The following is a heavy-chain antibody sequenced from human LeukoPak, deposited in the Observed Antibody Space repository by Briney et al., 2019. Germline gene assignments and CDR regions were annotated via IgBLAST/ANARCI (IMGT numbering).Heavy chain of an antibody. V-gene: IGHV2-5*02. Sequence: ESGPTLVKPTQTLTLTCTFSGFSLDISGVGVGWIRQPPGQALEWLALIYWDDDRRYSPSLKGRLTITKDTSKNQVVLTLTNMDPGDTATYYCAHSKGGGKYGYWGQGTPVTVSS. CDR2: IYWDDDR. J-gene: IGHJ4*02. D-gene: IGHD3-16*01. CDR3: AHSKGGGKYGY. CDR1: GFSLDISGVG.